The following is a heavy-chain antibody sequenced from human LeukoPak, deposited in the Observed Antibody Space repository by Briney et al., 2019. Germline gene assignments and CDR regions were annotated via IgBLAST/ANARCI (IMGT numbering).Heavy chain of an antibody. CDR2: IYYSGST. D-gene: IGHD3-10*01. CDR1: GGSISSSTSY. CDR3: ARQTYGSGSYYNLDC. J-gene: IGHJ4*02. Sequence: PSETLSLTCSVSGGSISSSTSYWGWIRQPPGKGLEWIVTIYYSGSTYYNPSLKSRVTISVDTSKNQFSLKLGSVTAADTAVYYCARQTYGSGSYYNLDCWGQGTLVTVSS. V-gene: IGHV4-39*01.